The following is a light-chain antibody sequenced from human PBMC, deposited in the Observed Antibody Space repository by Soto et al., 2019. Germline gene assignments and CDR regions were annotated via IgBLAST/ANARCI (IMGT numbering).Light chain of an antibody. J-gene: IGKJ1*01. CDR2: GAS. CDR3: QQYNNWPPVT. Sequence: EIVMTQSPATLSVSPGERATLSCRSSQSVSSNLAWYQQKPGQAPRLLIYGASTRATGIPARFSGSGSGTEFTLNISSLHSEDFAVYYCQQYNNWPPVTFGQGTKVEIK. V-gene: IGKV3-15*01. CDR1: QSVSSN.